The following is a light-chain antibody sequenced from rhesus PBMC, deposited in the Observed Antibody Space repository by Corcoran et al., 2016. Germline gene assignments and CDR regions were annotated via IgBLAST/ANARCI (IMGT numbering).Light chain of an antibody. CDR3: LQGYRNPIA. CDR2: DAS. V-gene: IGKV1-36*02. J-gene: IGKJ3*01. Sequence: DIQMTQSPSSLSASVGDRVTITCRASQGISDYFSWYQQKPGKAPKRMIYDASSLESGVPSRFSGGGSRTEFTLTISSLQPEDFAAYYCLQGYRNPIAFGPGTKLNIK. CDR1: QGISDY.